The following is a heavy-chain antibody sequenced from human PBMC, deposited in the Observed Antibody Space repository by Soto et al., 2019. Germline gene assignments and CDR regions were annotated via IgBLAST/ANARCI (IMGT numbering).Heavy chain of an antibody. J-gene: IGHJ6*03. CDR3: ARGVDYDYSSGYYYMDV. CDR2: INAGNGNT. CDR1: GYTFTSYA. V-gene: IGHV1-3*01. D-gene: IGHD3-16*01. Sequence: QVQLVQSGAEVKKPGASVKVSCKASGYTFTSYAMHWVRQAPGQRLEWMGWINAGNGNTKYSQKFQGRVTITRDTSASTAYMELSSLRSEDTAVYYCARGVDYDYSSGYYYMDVWGKGTTVTVSS.